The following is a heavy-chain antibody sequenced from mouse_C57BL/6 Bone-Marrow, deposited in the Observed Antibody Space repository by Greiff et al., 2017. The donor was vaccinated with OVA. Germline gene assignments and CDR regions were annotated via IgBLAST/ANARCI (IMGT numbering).Heavy chain of an antibody. Sequence: QVQLKESGAELVRPGTSVKMSCKASGYTFTNYWIGWAKQRPGHGLEWIGDIYPGGGYTNYNEKFKGKATLTADKSSSTAYMQFSSLTSEDSAIYYCARSGSRSWFAYWGQGTLVTVSA. V-gene: IGHV1-63*01. J-gene: IGHJ3*01. D-gene: IGHD1-1*01. CDR2: IYPGGGYT. CDR1: GYTFTNYW. CDR3: ARSGSRSWFAY.